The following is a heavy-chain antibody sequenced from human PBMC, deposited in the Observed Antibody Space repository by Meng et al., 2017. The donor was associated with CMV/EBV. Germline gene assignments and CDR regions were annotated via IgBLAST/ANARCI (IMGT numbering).Heavy chain of an antibody. CDR1: GGSISSSSYY. J-gene: IGHJ5*02. CDR2: IYYSGST. D-gene: IGHD3-3*01. V-gene: IGHV4-39*07. CDR3: ASRITIFGVVTAFDP. Sequence: QLQEPGPGLVKPSETPSRTCTVSGGSISSSSYYWGWIRQPPGKGLEWIGSIYYSGSTYYNPSLKSRVTISVDTSKNQFSLKLSSVTAADTAVYYCASRITIFGVVTAFDPWGQGTLVTVSS.